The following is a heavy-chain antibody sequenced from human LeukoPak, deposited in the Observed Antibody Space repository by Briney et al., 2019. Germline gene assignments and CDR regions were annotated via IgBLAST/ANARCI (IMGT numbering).Heavy chain of an antibody. CDR1: GYTFSSYW. V-gene: IGHV3-7*01. J-gene: IGHJ6*03. CDR2: IKQDGSEK. CDR3: ARDERFLEWLHHYYYYYMDV. D-gene: IGHD3-3*01. Sequence: PGGSLRLSCAASGYTFSSYWMSWVRQAPGKGLEWVANIKQDGSEKYYVDSVKGRFTISRDNAKNSLYLQMNGLRAEDTAVYYCARDERFLEWLHHYYYYYMDVWGKGTTVTVSS.